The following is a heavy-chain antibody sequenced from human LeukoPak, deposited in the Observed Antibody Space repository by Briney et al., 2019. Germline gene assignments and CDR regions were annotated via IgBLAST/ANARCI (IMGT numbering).Heavy chain of an antibody. CDR1: GGTFSSYA. J-gene: IGHJ4*02. D-gene: IGHD1-26*01. V-gene: IGHV1-69*05. CDR3: ARGISGSYTADY. CDR2: IIPILGTA. Sequence: ASVKVSCKASGGTFSSYAISWVGQAPGQGLEWMGGIIPILGTANYAQKFQGRVTITTDESTSTAYMELSSLRSEDTAVYYCARGISGSYTADYWGQGTLVTVSS.